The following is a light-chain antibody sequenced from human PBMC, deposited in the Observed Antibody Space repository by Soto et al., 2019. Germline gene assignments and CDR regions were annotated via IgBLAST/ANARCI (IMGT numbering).Light chain of an antibody. CDR3: QQYGNSPQT. CDR1: LCVSVY. V-gene: IGKV3-20*01. CDR2: DAS. J-gene: IGKJ1*01. Sequence: LKQSPCALPLKPGERATLSCRTSLCVSVYLDWYQQKPGQAPRLLISDASNRATGIPARFSGSGSGTEFTLTISRLEPEDFAVYYCQQYGNSPQTFGQGTNVDI.